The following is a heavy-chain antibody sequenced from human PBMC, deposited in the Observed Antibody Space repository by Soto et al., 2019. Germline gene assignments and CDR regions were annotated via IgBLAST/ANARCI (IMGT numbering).Heavy chain of an antibody. D-gene: IGHD3-22*01. J-gene: IGHJ4*02. CDR2: ISGSGGST. CDR3: AKAMIVVVITTPLDY. CDR1: GFTFSSYA. Sequence: PGGSLRLSCAACGFTFSSYAMSCVRQAPGKGLEWVSAISGSGGSTYYADSAKGRFTISRDNSKNTLYLQMNSLRAEDTAVYYCAKAMIVVVITTPLDYWGQGTLLTVSS. V-gene: IGHV3-23*01.